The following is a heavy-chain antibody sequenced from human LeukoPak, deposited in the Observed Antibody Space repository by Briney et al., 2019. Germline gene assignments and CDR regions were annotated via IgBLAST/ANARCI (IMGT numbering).Heavy chain of an antibody. D-gene: IGHD5-12*01. CDR1: GFTFSSYS. V-gene: IGHV3-48*01. CDR2: ISSSSSTI. CDR3: ARRGSGYGFDC. Sequence: GGSLRLSCAASGFTFSSYSMNWVRQAPGKGLEWVSYISSSSSTIFYAHSLKGRFTISRDNATNSLYMQMNSLRSEDTAVYYCARRGSGYGFDCWSQGSLVTVSS. J-gene: IGHJ4*02.